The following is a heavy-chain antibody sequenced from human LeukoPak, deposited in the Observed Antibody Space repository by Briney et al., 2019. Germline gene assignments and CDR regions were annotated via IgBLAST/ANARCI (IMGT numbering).Heavy chain of an antibody. J-gene: IGHJ3*02. V-gene: IGHV3-53*01. CDR1: GFTVSSNY. D-gene: IGHD3-9*01. CDR2: IYSGGST. Sequence: PGGSLRLSCAASGFTVSSNYMSWVRQAPGKGLEWVSVIYSGGSTYYADSVKGRFTISRDNAKNSLYLQMNSLRAEDTAVYYCARESQYYDILTGYSSAHAFDIWGQGTMVTVSS. CDR3: ARESQYYDILTGYSSAHAFDI.